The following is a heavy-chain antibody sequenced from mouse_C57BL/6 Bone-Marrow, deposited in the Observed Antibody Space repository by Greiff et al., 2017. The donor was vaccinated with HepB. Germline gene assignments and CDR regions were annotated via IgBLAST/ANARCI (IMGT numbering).Heavy chain of an antibody. J-gene: IGHJ2*01. Sequence: EVQLVESGGGLVKPGGSLKLSCAASGFTFSDYGMHWVRQAPEKGLEWVAYISSGGDYIYYADTVKGRFTISRDNARNTLYLQMSSLKSEDTAMYYCTRDAVLYYFDYWGQGTTLTVSS. CDR1: GFTFSDYG. CDR2: ISSGGDYI. V-gene: IGHV5-17*03. CDR3: TRDAVLYYFDY.